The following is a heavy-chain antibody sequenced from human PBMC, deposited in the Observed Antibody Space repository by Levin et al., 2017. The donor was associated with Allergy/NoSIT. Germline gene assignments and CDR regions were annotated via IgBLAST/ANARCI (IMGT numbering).Heavy chain of an antibody. CDR2: IKSKTDGGTT. V-gene: IGHV3-15*01. D-gene: IGHD3-9*01. J-gene: IGHJ4*02. CDR1: GFTFSNAW. Sequence: PGGSLRLSCAASGFTFSNAWMSWVRQAPGKGLEWVGRIKSKTDGGTTDYAAPVKGRFTISRDDSKNTLYLQMNSLKTEDTAVYYCTTEHGHYYDILTGYYDLVDYWGQGTLVTVSS. CDR3: TTEHGHYYDILTGYYDLVDY.